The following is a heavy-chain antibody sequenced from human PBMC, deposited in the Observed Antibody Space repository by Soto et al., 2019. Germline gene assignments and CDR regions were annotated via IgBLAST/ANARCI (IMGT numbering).Heavy chain of an antibody. CDR3: ARVGSCLSSSCLYYGMDV. D-gene: IGHD2-2*01. CDR2: VIPIFGTP. Sequence: VQLVQSGAEVRKPGSSVKVSCKASGGDFKNFIIAWVRQAPGHGLEWMGGVIPIFGTPNFIQKFQDRVTITADEATSPTYMELRSLRSEDTAVYYCARVGSCLSSSCLYYGMDVWGKGTPVIVSS. CDR1: GGDFKNFI. J-gene: IGHJ6*04. V-gene: IGHV1-69*01.